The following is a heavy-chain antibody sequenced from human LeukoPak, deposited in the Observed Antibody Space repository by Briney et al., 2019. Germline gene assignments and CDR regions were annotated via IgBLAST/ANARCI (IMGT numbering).Heavy chain of an antibody. Sequence: PSETLSLTCTVSGGSIRSDGYYWSWIRQPPGKDLEWIGYISHSGSTYYNPSLKSRVTVSVDRSKKQFSVRLSSVTAADTAVYYCARGVGGYYFYMDVWGKGTTVTVPS. CDR1: GGSIRSDGYY. CDR3: ARGVGGYYFYMDV. CDR2: ISHSGST. D-gene: IGHD3-16*01. V-gene: IGHV4-30-2*01. J-gene: IGHJ6*03.